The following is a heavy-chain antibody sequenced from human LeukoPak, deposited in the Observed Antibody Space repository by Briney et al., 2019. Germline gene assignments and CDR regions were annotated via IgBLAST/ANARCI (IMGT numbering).Heavy chain of an antibody. CDR3: ARGYNWKYGAQDY. CDR1: GYTFTGYY. Sequence: ASVKVSCKASGYTFTGYYMHWVRQAPGQGLEWMGRINPNSGGTNYAQKFQGRVTMTRDTSISTAYMELSRLRSDDTAVYYCARGYNWKYGAQDYWGQGTLVTVSS. V-gene: IGHV1-2*06. D-gene: IGHD1-7*01. J-gene: IGHJ4*02. CDR2: INPNSGGT.